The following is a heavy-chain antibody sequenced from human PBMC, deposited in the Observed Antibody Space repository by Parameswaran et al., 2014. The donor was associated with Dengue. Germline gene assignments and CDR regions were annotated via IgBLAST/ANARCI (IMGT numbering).Heavy chain of an antibody. CDR3: ARRSPVAGISY. V-gene: IGHV4-39*01. CDR1: GGSISSSSYY. Sequence: ASETLSLTCTVSGGSISSSSYYWGWIRQPPGKGLEWIGSIYYSGSTYYNPSLKSRVTISVDTSKNQFSLKLSSVTAADTAVYYCARRSPVAGISYWGQGTLVTVSS. CDR2: IYYSGST. J-gene: IGHJ4*02. D-gene: IGHD6-19*01.